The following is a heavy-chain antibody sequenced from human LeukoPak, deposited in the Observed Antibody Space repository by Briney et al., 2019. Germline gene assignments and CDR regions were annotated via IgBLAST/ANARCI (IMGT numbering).Heavy chain of an antibody. D-gene: IGHD6-6*01. CDR3: ALTFARLHYFDY. Sequence: ASVKVSCKASGYTFTGYYMHWVRQAPGQGLEWMGIINPSSGSTSYAQKFQGRVTMTRDTSTSTVYMELSSLRSEDPAVYYCALTFARLHYFDYWGQGTLVTVSS. CDR2: INPSSGST. J-gene: IGHJ4*02. CDR1: GYTFTGYY. V-gene: IGHV1-46*01.